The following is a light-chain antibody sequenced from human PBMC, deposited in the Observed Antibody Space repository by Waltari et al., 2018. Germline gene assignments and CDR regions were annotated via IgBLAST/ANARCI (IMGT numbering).Light chain of an antibody. V-gene: IGKV3-11*01. J-gene: IGKJ2*01. Sequence: EIVLTQSPATLSLSPGERATLSCRASQRISNYLAWYQQKPGLAPRLLIYDTSKRATCIPARFSFGGSVTDFTLTIISLAPEDFAVYYCQQRSSWPYTFGQGTKLEI. CDR1: QRISNY. CDR3: QQRSSWPYT. CDR2: DTS.